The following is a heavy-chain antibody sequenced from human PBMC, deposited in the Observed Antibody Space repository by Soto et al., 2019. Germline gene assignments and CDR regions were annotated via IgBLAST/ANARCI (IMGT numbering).Heavy chain of an antibody. CDR3: AKDPYCIGPSCYSKACDG. J-gene: IGHJ3*01. V-gene: IGHV3-23*01. CDR1: GFTFSSYG. Sequence: EAQLLESGGGLVRPGGSLRLSCAASGFTFSSYGMTWVRQAPGKGLEWVSSITGNGDDSHYADSGTGRFTISRDNARSTRYLEMNSLRVEDTAVYYCAKDPYCIGPSCYSKACDGWGKGTVVTVSS. CDR2: ITGNGDDS. D-gene: IGHD2-15*01.